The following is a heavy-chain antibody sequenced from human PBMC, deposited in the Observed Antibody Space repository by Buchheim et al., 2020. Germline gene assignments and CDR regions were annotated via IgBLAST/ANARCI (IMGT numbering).Heavy chain of an antibody. Sequence: QVQLVESGGGVVQPGRSLRLSCAASGFTFCSYAVHWVRQAPGKGLEWVAVISYDGSNKYYADSVKGRFTISRDNSKNTLYLQMNSLRAEDTAVYYCARDGERWLQSVAGYWGQGTL. CDR3: ARDGERWLQSVAGY. D-gene: IGHD5-24*01. V-gene: IGHV3-30*04. CDR1: GFTFCSYA. CDR2: ISYDGSNK. J-gene: IGHJ4*02.